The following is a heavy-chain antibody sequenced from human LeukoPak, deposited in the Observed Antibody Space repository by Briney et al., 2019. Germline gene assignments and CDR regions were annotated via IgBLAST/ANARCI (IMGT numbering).Heavy chain of an antibody. CDR3: ARGVSYYFDY. J-gene: IGHJ4*02. CDR1: GFTFSNYE. V-gene: IGHV3-48*03. Sequence: PGGSLGLSCAASGFTFSNYEMNWVRQAPGKGLEWVSYISSSGNTIYYADSVKGRFTTSRDNAKNSLYLQMNSLRAEDTAVYYCARGVSYYFDYWGQGTLVTVSS. CDR2: ISSSGNTI. D-gene: IGHD2/OR15-2a*01.